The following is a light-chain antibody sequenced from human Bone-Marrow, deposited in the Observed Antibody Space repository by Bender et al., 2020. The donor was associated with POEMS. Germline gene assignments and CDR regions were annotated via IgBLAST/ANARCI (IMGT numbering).Light chain of an antibody. V-gene: IGLV6-57*01. J-gene: IGLJ3*02. CDR2: QDH. CDR3: QSYLGSICV. CDR1: IGYIGDSY. Sequence: FMLTQPHSVSESPGKTVTISCTRSIGYIGDSYVQWYRQRPGTSLTTVIYQDHRRPSGVPDRFSASIVGSSNSAPLSISGLKTEVGASYYCQSYLGSICVFGGGTTVTVL.